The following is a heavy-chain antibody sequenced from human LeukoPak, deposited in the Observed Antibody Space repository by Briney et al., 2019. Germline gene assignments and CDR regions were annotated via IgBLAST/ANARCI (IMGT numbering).Heavy chain of an antibody. D-gene: IGHD3-22*01. Sequence: GPLLVKPTDTLTLTCTVSWFSLSNARVGVSWIRQPSGKALEWLTHKWSSDEKSYSASLKSRLTISNGASKSQEVLTMTNMDPVDTATYYGARIQEIVVEVDAFDIWGQGTMVTVSS. CDR1: WFSLSNARVG. V-gene: IGHV2-26*01. CDR2: KWSSDEK. J-gene: IGHJ3*02. CDR3: ARIQEIVVEVDAFDI.